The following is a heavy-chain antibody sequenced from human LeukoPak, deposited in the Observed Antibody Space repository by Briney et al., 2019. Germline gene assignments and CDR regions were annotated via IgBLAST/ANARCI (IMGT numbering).Heavy chain of an antibody. CDR1: GFTFDGYW. Sequence: GGSLRLSCAASGFTFDGYWMHWVRQAPGKGLVWVSRINSDGSTTNYADSVMGRFTISRDNAKNSLYLQMNSLRAEDTAVYYCARDQGEWGYTYGRRGGYYYYYYMDVWGTGTTVTISS. CDR2: INSDGSTT. CDR3: ARDQGEWGYTYGRRGGYYYYYYMDV. J-gene: IGHJ6*03. V-gene: IGHV3-74*01. D-gene: IGHD5-18*01.